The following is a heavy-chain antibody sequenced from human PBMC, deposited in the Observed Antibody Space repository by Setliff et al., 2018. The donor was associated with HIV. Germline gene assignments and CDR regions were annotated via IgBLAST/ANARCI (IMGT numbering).Heavy chain of an antibody. J-gene: IGHJ6*03. D-gene: IGHD5-18*01. CDR1: GFTFSTYG. CDR3: SRLRGYSFGLASYYYYYMDV. CDR2: VSSDASNQ. V-gene: IGHV3-30*03. Sequence: GGSLRLSCAASGFTFSTYGMHWVRQAPGKGLEWLAVVSSDASNQYYGDSVKGRFTISRDDSKSIAFLQMYSLKTEDTAVYYCSRLRGYSFGLASYYYYYMDVWGKGTTVTVSS.